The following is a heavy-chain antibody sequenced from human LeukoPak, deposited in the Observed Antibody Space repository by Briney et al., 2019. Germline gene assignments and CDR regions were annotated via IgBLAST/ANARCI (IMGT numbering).Heavy chain of an antibody. V-gene: IGHV4-59*01. J-gene: IGHJ3*02. D-gene: IGHD3-22*01. CDR2: IYYCGST. CDR1: GGSISSYY. Sequence: SETLSLTCTVSGGSISSYYWSWIRQPPGKGLEWIGYIYYCGSTNYNPSLKSRVTISVDTSKNQFSLKLSSVTAADTAVYYCARDQWDYDSSGYSHAFDIWGQGTMVTVSS. CDR3: ARDQWDYDSSGYSHAFDI.